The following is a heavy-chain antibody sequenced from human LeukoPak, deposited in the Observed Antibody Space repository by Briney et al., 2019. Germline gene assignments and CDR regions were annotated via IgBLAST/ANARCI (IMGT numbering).Heavy chain of an antibody. D-gene: IGHD3/OR15-3a*01. Sequence: SETLSLPCTVSGYSISSGYYWGWIRQPPGKGLEWIGSIYHTGSTYYNPSLKSRVTISVDTSKNHFSLKLISVTAADTAVYYCARQTGSGLFILPGGQGTLVTVSS. CDR2: IYHTGST. CDR3: ARQTGSGLFILP. J-gene: IGHJ4*02. CDR1: GYSISSGYY. V-gene: IGHV4-38-2*02.